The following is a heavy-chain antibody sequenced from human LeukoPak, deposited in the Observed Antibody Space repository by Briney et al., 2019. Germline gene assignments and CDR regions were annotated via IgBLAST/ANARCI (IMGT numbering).Heavy chain of an antibody. CDR1: GFTFSSYW. CDR2: IKQDGSEK. Sequence: GGSLRLSCAASGFTFSSYWMSWVRQAPGKGLEGVANIKQDGSEKYYVDSVQGRFTISRDNAKNSLYLQMNSLRAEDTAVYYCARARGQQPTSRLFSYWGQGTLVTVSS. V-gene: IGHV3-7*01. D-gene: IGHD6-13*01. CDR3: ARARGQQPTSRLFSY. J-gene: IGHJ4*02.